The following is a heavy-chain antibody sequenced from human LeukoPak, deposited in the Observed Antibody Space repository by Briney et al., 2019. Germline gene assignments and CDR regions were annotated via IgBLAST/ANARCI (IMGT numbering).Heavy chain of an antibody. V-gene: IGHV3-23*01. J-gene: IGHJ4*02. Sequence: GGSLRLSCAASGFTFSSYAMSWVREAPGEGLEWVSALSGSGGSTYYADSVKGRFTISRDNSKNTLYLQMNSLRAEDTAVYYCAKVELSSVAALYYFDYWGQGTLVTVSS. CDR1: GFTFSSYA. D-gene: IGHD6-6*01. CDR3: AKVELSSVAALYYFDY. CDR2: LSGSGGST.